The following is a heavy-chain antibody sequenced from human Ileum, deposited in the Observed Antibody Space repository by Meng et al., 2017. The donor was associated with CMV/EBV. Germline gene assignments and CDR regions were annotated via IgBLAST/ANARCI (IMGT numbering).Heavy chain of an antibody. Sequence: GESLNISCAASGFAFGSHAMNWVRRAPGKGLEWVSTIGGSGHLTWYADSVRGRFTISRDNSKNTLFLHMNSLRADDTAVYFCVKTTQSPYSWGQGTLVTVSS. CDR2: IGGSGHLT. CDR3: VKTTQSPYS. V-gene: IGHV3-23*01. CDR1: GFAFGSHA. J-gene: IGHJ4*02. D-gene: IGHD1-14*01.